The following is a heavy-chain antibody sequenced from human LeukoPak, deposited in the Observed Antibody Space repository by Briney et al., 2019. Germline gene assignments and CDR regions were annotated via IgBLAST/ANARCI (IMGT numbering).Heavy chain of an antibody. CDR3: ARESSGDDFWSGYSPTTLDY. J-gene: IGHJ4*02. CDR2: IIPIFGTA. Sequence: GASVKVSCKASGGTFSSYAISWVRQAPGQGLEWMGGIIPIFGTANYAQKFQGRVTITADESTSTAYMELSSLRSEDTAVYYCARESSGDDFWSGYSPTTLDYWGQGTLVTVSS. D-gene: IGHD3-3*01. V-gene: IGHV1-69*13. CDR1: GGTFSSYA.